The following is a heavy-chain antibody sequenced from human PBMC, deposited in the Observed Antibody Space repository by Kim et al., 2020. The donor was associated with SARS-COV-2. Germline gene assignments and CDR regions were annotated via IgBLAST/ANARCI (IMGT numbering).Heavy chain of an antibody. D-gene: IGHD3-22*01. Sequence: VKGRFTICRGNSKNTLNLQMNSMRAEDTAVYYCAKDHYLDSSGYQVYFDYWGQGTLVTVSS. V-gene: IGHV3-23*01. CDR3: AKDHYLDSSGYQVYFDY. J-gene: IGHJ4*02.